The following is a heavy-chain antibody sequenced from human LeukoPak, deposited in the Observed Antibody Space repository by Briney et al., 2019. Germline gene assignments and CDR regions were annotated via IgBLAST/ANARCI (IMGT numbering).Heavy chain of an antibody. D-gene: IGHD1-26*01. Sequence: GSLRLSCAASGFTFSSHGMNWVRQPPGQGLEWIATIYYNERAYYNPSLKSRVTISLDTSKTQLSLKFYYVTAADTAFYYCARHQYGVGLRYWGQGTLVTVSS. J-gene: IGHJ4*02. CDR2: IYYNERA. CDR3: ARHQYGVGLRY. V-gene: IGHV4-39*01. CDR1: GFTFSSHGMN.